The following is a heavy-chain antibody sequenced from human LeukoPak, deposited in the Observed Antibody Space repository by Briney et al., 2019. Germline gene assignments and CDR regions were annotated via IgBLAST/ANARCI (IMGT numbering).Heavy chain of an antibody. CDR1: GGSISTYY. J-gene: IGHJ4*02. Sequence: MSSETLSLTCTVSGGSISTYYWSWIRQPPGRGLEWIGYIYYSGITDYNSSLKSRVTISVATSENQFSLKLSSVTAADTAVYYCASGAKDSSGYPYYFDYWGQGTLVTVSS. D-gene: IGHD3-22*01. CDR2: IYYSGIT. V-gene: IGHV4-59*12. CDR3: ASGAKDSSGYPYYFDY.